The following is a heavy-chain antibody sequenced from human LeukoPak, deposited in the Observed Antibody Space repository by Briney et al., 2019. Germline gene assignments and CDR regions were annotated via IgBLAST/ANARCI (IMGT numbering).Heavy chain of an antibody. J-gene: IGHJ3*01. CDR1: GDFIRSHY. D-gene: IGHD5-24*01. CDR2: IYNSATT. V-gene: IGHV4-59*11. CDR3: ARGGEGYNDDAFEV. Sequence: SETLSLTCTVSGDFIRSHYCAWLRQPPGKGLEWIGHIYNSATTDYNPSFKSRVTISLDTSKKQFSLKMTSVTALDSAVYYCARGGEGYNDDAFEVWGLGTAVTVSS.